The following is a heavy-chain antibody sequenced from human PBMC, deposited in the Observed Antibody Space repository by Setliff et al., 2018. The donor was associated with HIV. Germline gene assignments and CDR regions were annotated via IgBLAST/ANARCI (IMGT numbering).Heavy chain of an antibody. CDR1: GYSFTAYY. CDR3: ARDDRQGGLGPLDY. D-gene: IGHD3-10*01. CDR2: INTNTGNP. V-gene: IGHV7-4-1*02. J-gene: IGHJ4*02. Sequence: GASVKVSCKASGYSFTAYYIHFVRQAPGQGLEWMGWINTNTGNPTYAQGSTGRFVFSLDTSVSTAYLQISSLKAEDTAVYYCARDDRQGGLGPLDYWGQGTLVTVSS.